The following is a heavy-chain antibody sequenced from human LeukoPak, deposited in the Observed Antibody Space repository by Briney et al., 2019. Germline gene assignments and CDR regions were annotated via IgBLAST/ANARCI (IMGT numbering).Heavy chain of an antibody. J-gene: IGHJ5*02. Sequence: GGSLRLSCAASGFTFSSFAMSWVRQAPGKGLEWVSSLSPTGGSTYYADSVKGRFTISRDNSENTLYLQMNNLRADDTAVYYCTKVRPIGSDGLNWFDPWGQGALVTVSS. CDR3: TKVRPIGSDGLNWFDP. V-gene: IGHV3-23*01. D-gene: IGHD6-19*01. CDR1: GFTFSSFA. CDR2: LSPTGGST.